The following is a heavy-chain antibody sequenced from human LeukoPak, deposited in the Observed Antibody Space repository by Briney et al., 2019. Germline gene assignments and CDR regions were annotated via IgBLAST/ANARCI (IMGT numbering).Heavy chain of an antibody. CDR1: GFSFSIYG. V-gene: IGHV3-64D*09. Sequence: GGSLRLSCAASGFSFSIYGMHWVRQAPGKGLEYVSAISDSGGSTYYADSVKGRFTISRDNSKNTLYLQMSSLRAEDTAVYFCVRGYSFGPYGMDVWGQGTTVTVSS. CDR2: ISDSGGST. D-gene: IGHD2-15*01. CDR3: VRGYSFGPYGMDV. J-gene: IGHJ6*02.